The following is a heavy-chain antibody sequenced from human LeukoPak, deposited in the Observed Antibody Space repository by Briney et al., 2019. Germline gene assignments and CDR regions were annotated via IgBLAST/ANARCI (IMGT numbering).Heavy chain of an antibody. J-gene: IGHJ4*02. Sequence: SVTVSCKASGGTFSSYAISWVRQAPGQGLEWMGGIIPIFGTANYAQKFHGRVTFTTDESTSTAYMELSSLRSEDTAVYYCARGGYSGYDWPFDYWGQGTLVTVSS. CDR2: IIPIFGTA. CDR3: ARGGYSGYDWPFDY. V-gene: IGHV1-69*05. CDR1: GGTFSSYA. D-gene: IGHD5-12*01.